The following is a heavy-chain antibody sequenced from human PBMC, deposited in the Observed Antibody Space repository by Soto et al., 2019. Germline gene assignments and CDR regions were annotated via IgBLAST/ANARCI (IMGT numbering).Heavy chain of an antibody. Sequence: EVQLVESGGGLVQPGGSLRLSCAASGFTFSTYSMNWVRQVPGKGLEWVAYITNGGTTIKYADSVKGRFTISRDDAKNSLYLQMNSLRAEDMAVYSCARWDYLGVGLDSWGQGTLVTVSS. CDR2: ITNGGTTI. J-gene: IGHJ5*01. V-gene: IGHV3-48*01. D-gene: IGHD2-8*01. CDR3: ARWDYLGVGLDS. CDR1: GFTFSTYS.